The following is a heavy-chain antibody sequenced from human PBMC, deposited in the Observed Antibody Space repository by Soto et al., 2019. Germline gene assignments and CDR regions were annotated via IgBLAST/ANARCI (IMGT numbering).Heavy chain of an antibody. Sequence: SETLSLTCTVSGGSISSYYWSWIRQPPGKGLEWIGYIYYSGSTNYNPSLKSRVTISVDTSKNQFSLKLSSVTAVDTAVYYCARGLRGVTRYYFDYWGQGTLVTVSS. CDR3: ARGLRGVTRYYFDY. CDR1: GGSISSYY. J-gene: IGHJ4*02. V-gene: IGHV4-59*01. D-gene: IGHD3-10*01. CDR2: IYYSGST.